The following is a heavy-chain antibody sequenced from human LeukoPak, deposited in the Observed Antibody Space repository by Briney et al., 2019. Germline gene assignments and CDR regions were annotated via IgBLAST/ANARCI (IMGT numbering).Heavy chain of an antibody. Sequence: ASVKVSCKASGYTFTGHYMYWVRQAPGQGPEWMGWINPNSGGTNYAQKFQGRVTMTRDTSISTAYMELSGLRSDDTAVYYCARCSTPHWIFDAFDIWGQGTMVTVSS. V-gene: IGHV1-2*02. J-gene: IGHJ3*02. D-gene: IGHD1-1*01. CDR1: GYTFTGHY. CDR2: INPNSGGT. CDR3: ARCSTPHWIFDAFDI.